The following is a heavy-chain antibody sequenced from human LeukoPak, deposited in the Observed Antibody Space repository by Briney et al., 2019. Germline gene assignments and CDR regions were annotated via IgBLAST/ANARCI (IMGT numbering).Heavy chain of an antibody. CDR3: ARAGITMVRGVRGHNWFDP. CDR1: GYTFTGYY. D-gene: IGHD3-10*01. J-gene: IGHJ5*02. CDR2: INPNSGGT. V-gene: IGHV1-2*02. Sequence: ASVTVSCTASGYTFTGYYMHWVRQAPGQGLEWMGWINPNSGGTNYAQKFQGRVTMTRDTSISTAYMELSRLRSDDTAVYYCARAGITMVRGVRGHNWFDPWGQGTLVTVSS.